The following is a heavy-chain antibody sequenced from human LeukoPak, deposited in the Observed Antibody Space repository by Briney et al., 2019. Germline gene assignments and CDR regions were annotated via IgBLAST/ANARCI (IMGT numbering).Heavy chain of an antibody. CDR2: MNPNSGNT. CDR1: GYTFTSFD. CDR3: AREGGVRGVIISSWFDP. V-gene: IGHV1-8*01. Sequence: VASVKVSCKTSGYTFTSFDINWVRQATGQGLEWMGWMNPNSGNTGYAQKFQGRVTMTRDTSISTAYMELSSLRSEDTAVYYCAREGGVRGVIISSWFDPWGQGTLVTVSS. D-gene: IGHD3-10*01. J-gene: IGHJ5*02.